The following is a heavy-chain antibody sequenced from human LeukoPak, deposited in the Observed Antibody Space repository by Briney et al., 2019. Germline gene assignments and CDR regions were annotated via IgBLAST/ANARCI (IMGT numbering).Heavy chain of an antibody. CDR3: AREEVVVVAATVGHYFDY. CDR1: RGTFSSYA. V-gene: IGHV1-69*04. D-gene: IGHD2-15*01. CDR2: IIPIFGIA. Sequence: SVKVSCKASRGTFSSYAISWVRQAPGQGLEWMGRIIPIFGIANYAQKFQGRVTITADKSTSTAYMELSSLRSEDTAVHYCAREEVVVVAATVGHYFDYWGQGTLVTVSS. J-gene: IGHJ4*02.